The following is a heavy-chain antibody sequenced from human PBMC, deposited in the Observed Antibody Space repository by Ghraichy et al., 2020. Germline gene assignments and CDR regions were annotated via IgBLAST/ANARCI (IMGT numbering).Heavy chain of an antibody. CDR2: IYYSGST. CDR1: GGSISGYY. J-gene: IGHJ4*02. V-gene: IGHV4-59*01. CDR3: AASIAAAGTFDY. D-gene: IGHD6-13*01. Sequence: SQTLSLTCTVSGGSISGYYWSWIRQPPGKGLEWIGYIYYSGSTNYNPSLKSRVTISVDTSKNQFSLKLSSVTAADTAVYYCAASIAAAGTFDYWGQGTLVTVSS.